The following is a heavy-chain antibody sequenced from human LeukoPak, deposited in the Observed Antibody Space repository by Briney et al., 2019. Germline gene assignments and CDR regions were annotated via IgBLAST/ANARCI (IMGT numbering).Heavy chain of an antibody. V-gene: IGHV3-30*18. CDR1: GFTFSSHG. D-gene: IGHD3-10*01. CDR3: AKDATLFGDQYFDY. Sequence: GRSQRLSCAASGFTFSSHGMHWVRQAPGKGLEWVAVTSYDGSTKYYADSAKGRFNISRDNSKNTLYLQMNSLRVDDTAVYYCAKDATLFGDQYFDYWGRGTLVIVSS. J-gene: IGHJ4*02. CDR2: TSYDGSTK.